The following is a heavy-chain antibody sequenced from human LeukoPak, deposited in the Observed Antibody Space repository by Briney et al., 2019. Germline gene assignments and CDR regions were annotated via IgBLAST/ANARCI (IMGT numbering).Heavy chain of an antibody. CDR2: INQDGSEK. J-gene: IGHJ3*02. Sequence: GSLRLSCAASGFTFSSYWMHWVRQAPGKGREWVANINQDGSEKYYVDSVKGRITISRDNAKNSLYLQMNSLRAEDTAVYYCARVRDRAFDIWGQGTMVTVSS. V-gene: IGHV3-7*01. CDR1: GFTFSSYW. CDR3: ARVRDRAFDI.